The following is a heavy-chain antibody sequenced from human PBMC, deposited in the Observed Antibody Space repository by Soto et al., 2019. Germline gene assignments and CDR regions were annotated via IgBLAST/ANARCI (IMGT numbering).Heavy chain of an antibody. CDR2: ISGSGDIT. Sequence: GGSLRLSCVVSGFTFSTSAMTWVRQAPGKGLEWVSSISGSGDITYYADSFKGQFTISRDNSKNTLFLQMNSLRSEDTAVYYCAAAVRGVIRDDYWGQGTLVTVSS. D-gene: IGHD3-10*01. CDR3: AAAVRGVIRDDY. V-gene: IGHV3-23*01. J-gene: IGHJ4*02. CDR1: GFTFSTSA.